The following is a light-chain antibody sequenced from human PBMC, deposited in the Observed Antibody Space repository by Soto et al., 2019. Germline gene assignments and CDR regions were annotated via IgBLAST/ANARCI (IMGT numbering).Light chain of an antibody. CDR1: QSVGTN. CDR2: GAS. V-gene: IGKV3-15*01. Sequence: EIVMTQSPATLSVSPGERATLSCRASQSVGTNLAWYQQKPGQPPRRLIYGASTRATGVPARFSGSGSGTEFTLTISSLESEESAVYYCQRKWTFGQGTKVEI. J-gene: IGKJ1*01. CDR3: QRKWT.